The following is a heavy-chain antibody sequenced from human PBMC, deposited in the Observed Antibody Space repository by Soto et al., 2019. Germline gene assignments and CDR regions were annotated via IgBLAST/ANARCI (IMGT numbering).Heavy chain of an antibody. D-gene: IGHD5-12*01. Sequence: ASVKVSCKASGYTFTSYYMYWVRQAPGQGLEWMGIINPSGGSTSYAQKFQGRVTMTRDTSTSTVYMELSSLRSEDTAVYYCARVEMATIKGNAFDIWGQGTMVNVSS. CDR2: INPSGGST. CDR1: GYTFTSYY. V-gene: IGHV1-46*01. J-gene: IGHJ3*02. CDR3: ARVEMATIKGNAFDI.